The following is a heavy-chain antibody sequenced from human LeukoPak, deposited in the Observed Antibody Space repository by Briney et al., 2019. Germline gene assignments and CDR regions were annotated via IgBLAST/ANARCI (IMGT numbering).Heavy chain of an antibody. V-gene: IGHV4-38-2*01. CDR1: GYSISSGYY. J-gene: IGHJ5*02. Sequence: SETLSLTCAVSGYSISSGYYWGWIRQPPGKGLEWIGSIYHSGSTYYNPSLKSRVTISVDTSKNQFSLKLSSVTAADTAVYYCARTSNYDFWSGYYKDNWFDPWGQGTLVTVSS. CDR3: ARTSNYDFWSGYYKDNWFDP. D-gene: IGHD3-3*01. CDR2: IYHSGST.